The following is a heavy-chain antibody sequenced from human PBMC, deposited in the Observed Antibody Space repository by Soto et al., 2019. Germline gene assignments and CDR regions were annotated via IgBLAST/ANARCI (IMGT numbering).Heavy chain of an antibody. CDR2: IYWHDDK. V-gene: IGHV2-5*01. CDR3: AHRRCSGGSCYQTFDY. CDR1: GFSLSTSGVG. J-gene: IGHJ4*02. D-gene: IGHD2-15*01. Sequence: QITLKESGPTLVKPTQTLTLTCSLSGFSLSTSGVGLGWILKPPGKAPDWLALIYWHDDKRYSPSLKSRLTITKDTSKNQVVLTMTNMDLVDTATYYCAHRRCSGGSCYQTFDYWGQGTLVTVSS.